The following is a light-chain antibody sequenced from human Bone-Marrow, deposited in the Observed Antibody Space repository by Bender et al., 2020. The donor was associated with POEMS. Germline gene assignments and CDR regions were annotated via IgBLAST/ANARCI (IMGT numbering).Light chain of an antibody. V-gene: IGLV2-14*03. J-gene: IGLJ3*02. CDR1: SSDVGDYHF. CDR3: SSWDDSLSGWV. Sequence: QSALTQPASVSGSPGQSITISCTGTSSDVGDYHFVSWYQQHPGNAPKLMIFDVTNRPSGVPARFSGSKSGTSASLAISDIQSEDEGDYYCSSWDDSLSGWVFGGGTKLTVL. CDR2: DVT.